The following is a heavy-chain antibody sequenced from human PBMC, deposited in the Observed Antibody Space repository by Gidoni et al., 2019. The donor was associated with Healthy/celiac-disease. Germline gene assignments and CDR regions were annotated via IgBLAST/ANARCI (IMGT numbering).Heavy chain of an antibody. D-gene: IGHD3-10*01. CDR3: ARDMTTRFGGDAFDI. CDR1: GFTFSSYS. Sequence: EVQLVESGGGLVKPGGSLRLSCAASGFTFSSYSINWVRQAPGKGLEWFSSISISSSYIYYADSVKGRFTISRDNAKNSLYLQMNSLRAEDTAVYYCARDMTTRFGGDAFDIWGQGTMVTVSS. CDR2: ISISSSYI. V-gene: IGHV3-21*01. J-gene: IGHJ3*02.